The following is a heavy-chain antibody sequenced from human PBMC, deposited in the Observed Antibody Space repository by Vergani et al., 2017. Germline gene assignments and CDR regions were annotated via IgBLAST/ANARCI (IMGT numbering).Heavy chain of an antibody. D-gene: IGHD3-16*01. Sequence: VEAGGGLVQPGGSLRLSCTASGFTFQAFAFPWVRQVSGRGLEWVSGIDMKYGVTNGNSFEGRFSISRDNTKKAVFLQMNNLRHENTALYFCVKDNDYDADGPFDLGGRGTLVTASS. CDR1: GFTFQAFA. CDR2: IDMKYGVT. V-gene: IGHV3-9*01. J-gene: IGHJ2*01. CDR3: VKDNDYDADGPFDL.